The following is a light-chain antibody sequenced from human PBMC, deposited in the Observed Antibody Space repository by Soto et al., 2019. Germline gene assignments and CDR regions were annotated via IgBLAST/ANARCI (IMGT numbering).Light chain of an antibody. CDR2: LGS. CDR1: QSLLHSNGYNY. J-gene: IGKJ5*01. Sequence: DIVMTQSPLSLPVTLGEPASISCRSSQSLLHSNGYNYLDWYLQKQGQSPQLLIILGSNRASGVPDRFSGSGSGTDFTLKISRVEAEDVGVYYCMQALPTPLTFGQGTRLEIK. CDR3: MQALPTPLT. V-gene: IGKV2-28*01.